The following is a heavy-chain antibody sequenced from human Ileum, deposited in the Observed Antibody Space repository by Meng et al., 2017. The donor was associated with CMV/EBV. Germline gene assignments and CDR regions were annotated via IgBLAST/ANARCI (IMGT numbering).Heavy chain of an antibody. J-gene: IGHJ4*02. Sequence: GESLKISCAASGFTFSSYAMSWVRQAPGKGLEWVSYISSNGNTIFYADFVKGRFTVSRDNPKNSLYLQMNSLRADDTAVYYCARWYCSTTSCLFDYWGQGRLVTVSS. CDR3: ARWYCSTTSCLFDY. D-gene: IGHD2-2*01. V-gene: IGHV3-48*03. CDR1: GFTFSSYA. CDR2: ISSNGNTI.